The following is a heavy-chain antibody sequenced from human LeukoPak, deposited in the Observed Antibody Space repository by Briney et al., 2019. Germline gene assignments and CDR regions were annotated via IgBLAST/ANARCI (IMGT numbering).Heavy chain of an antibody. Sequence: SETLSLTCAVYGGSFSGYYWSGIREPREEGVEGWGDINHSGSTNYNPSLKSRVTISVDTSKNQFSLKLSSVTAADTAVYYCARAYCSSTSCYFGYWGQGTLVTVSS. CDR3: ARAYCSSTSCYFGY. CDR2: INHSGST. CDR1: GGSFSGYY. V-gene: IGHV4-34*01. D-gene: IGHD2-2*01. J-gene: IGHJ4*02.